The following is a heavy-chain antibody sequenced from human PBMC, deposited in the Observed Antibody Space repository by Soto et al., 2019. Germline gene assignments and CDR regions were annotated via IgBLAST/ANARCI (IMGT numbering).Heavy chain of an antibody. J-gene: IGHJ4*02. CDR3: ARGDRITIIRY. V-gene: IGHV5-51*01. D-gene: IGHD3-22*01. CDR2: IYPVDSDT. Sequence: PGEALKISCKGSGYSFTSYWIGWGRQMPGKGLEWMGIIYPVDSDTRYSPSFQGHVTISAYKSISTAYLQWSSLKASDTAIYYCARGDRITIIRYWGQGTLVTVSS. CDR1: GYSFTSYW.